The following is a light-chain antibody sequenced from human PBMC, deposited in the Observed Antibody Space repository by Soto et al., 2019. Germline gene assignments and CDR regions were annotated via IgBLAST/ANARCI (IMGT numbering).Light chain of an antibody. CDR3: QSYDDSLSVHYV. CDR2: GNT. V-gene: IGLV1-40*01. J-gene: IGLJ1*01. Sequence: QSVLTQAPSVSGAPGQRVSISCTGSSSNIGSTYDVQWYQQPPGTAPKLLIHGNTDRPSGVPDRFSGSKSGTSASLAITGLQADDEADYYCQSYDDSLSVHYVFGTGTKVTVL. CDR1: SSNIGSTYD.